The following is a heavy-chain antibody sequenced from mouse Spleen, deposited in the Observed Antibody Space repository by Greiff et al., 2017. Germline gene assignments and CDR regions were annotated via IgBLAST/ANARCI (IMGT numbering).Heavy chain of an antibody. CDR2: IYPGDGDT. CDR3: ARGSLYYYGSSPFAY. Sequence: VKLVESGPELVKPGASVKISCKASGYAFSSSWMNWVKQRPGKGLEWIGRIYPGDGDTNYNGKFKGKATLTADKSSSTAYMQLSSLTSEDSAVYFCARGSLYYYGSSPFAYWGQGTLVTVSA. CDR1: GYAFSSSW. D-gene: IGHD1-1*01. V-gene: IGHV1-82*01. J-gene: IGHJ3*01.